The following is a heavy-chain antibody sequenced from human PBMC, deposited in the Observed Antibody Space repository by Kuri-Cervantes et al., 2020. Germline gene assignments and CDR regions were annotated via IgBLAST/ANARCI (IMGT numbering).Heavy chain of an antibody. CDR1: GLTFDDYA. V-gene: IGHV3-9*01. D-gene: IGHD3-22*01. J-gene: IGHJ4*02. CDR2: ISWNSGSI. CDR3: AKADYYDSSGLDY. Sequence: GGSLRLSCAASGLTFDDYAVHWVRQAPGKGLEWVSGISWNSGSIGYADSVKGRFTISRDNAKNSLYLQMNSLRAEDTALYYCAKADYYDSSGLDYWGQGTLVTVSS.